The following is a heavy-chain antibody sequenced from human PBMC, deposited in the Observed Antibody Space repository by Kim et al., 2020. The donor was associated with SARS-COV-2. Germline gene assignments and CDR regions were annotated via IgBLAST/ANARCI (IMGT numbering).Heavy chain of an antibody. CDR1: RFSFSNYA. D-gene: IGHD5-18*01. Sequence: GGSLRLSCAASRFSFSNYAMSWVRQAPGKGLEWFSAIGGSGGSTYYADSVKGRFTISRDNSKNTLYLQMNSLRAEDTAVYYCAKAPTGYSYGAFDYWGQGTLVTVSS. J-gene: IGHJ4*02. CDR3: AKAPTGYSYGAFDY. V-gene: IGHV3-23*01. CDR2: IGGSGGST.